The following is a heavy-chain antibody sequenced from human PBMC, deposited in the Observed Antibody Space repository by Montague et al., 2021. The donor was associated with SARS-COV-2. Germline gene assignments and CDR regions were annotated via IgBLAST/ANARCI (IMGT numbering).Heavy chain of an antibody. D-gene: IGHD3-10*01. J-gene: IGHJ4*02. CDR3: ARIGSGSYYTLDY. CDR2: IYYSGST. V-gene: IGHV4-39*01. CDR1: GGSISSSSYY. Sequence: SETLSLTCTVSGGSISSSSYYWGWIRQPPGKGLEWIGSIYYSGSTYYNPSLKSRVTISVDTSKNQFSLKLSSVTAADTAVYYCARIGSGSYYTLDYWGQGTLVTVSS.